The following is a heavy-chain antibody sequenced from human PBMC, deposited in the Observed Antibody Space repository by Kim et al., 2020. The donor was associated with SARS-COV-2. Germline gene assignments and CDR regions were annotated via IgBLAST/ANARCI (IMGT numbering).Heavy chain of an antibody. V-gene: IGHV4-59*08. J-gene: IGHJ4*02. CDR2: IYYTGRIT. Sequence: SETLSLTCSVSRDSMTNYFWTWIRQPPGKGLEWIGNIYYTGRITNYTPSLKSRVTISVDTSKNRFSLKMTSVTAADTAVYYCARHGNPAYTDSWYDYWGQGTLVTVSS. D-gene: IGHD6-13*01. CDR3: ARHGNPAYTDSWYDY. CDR1: RDSMTNYF.